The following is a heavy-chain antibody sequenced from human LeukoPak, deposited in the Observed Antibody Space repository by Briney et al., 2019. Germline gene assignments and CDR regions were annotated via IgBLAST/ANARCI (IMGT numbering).Heavy chain of an antibody. J-gene: IGHJ4*02. V-gene: IGHV3-48*01. CDR1: GFTFSSYS. CDR3: ARGVPLGYCTYGVCYPPYYFDY. Sequence: GGSLRLSCAASGFTFSSYSMNWVRQAPGKGLEWVSYISSSSSTIYYADSVKGRFTISRDNAKNSLYLQMNSLRAEDTAVYYCARGVPLGYCTYGVCYPPYYFDYWGQGTLVTASS. D-gene: IGHD2-8*01. CDR2: ISSSSSTI.